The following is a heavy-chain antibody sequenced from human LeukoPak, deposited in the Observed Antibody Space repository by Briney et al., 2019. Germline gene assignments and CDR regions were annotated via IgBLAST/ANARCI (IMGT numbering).Heavy chain of an antibody. CDR1: GDSITSSDHY. V-gene: IGHV4-39*01. J-gene: IGHJ3*02. D-gene: IGHD1-26*01. CDR2: VSHSGNT. Sequence: SETLSLTCTLSGDSITSSDHYWGRIRQSPGKGLEWIGSVSHSGNTYYKSSLRSRVTVSLDTSKNEFSLILTSVTPEDTAVYYCARLAEGATSFAFDIWGQGAMVTVSS. CDR3: ARLAEGATSFAFDI.